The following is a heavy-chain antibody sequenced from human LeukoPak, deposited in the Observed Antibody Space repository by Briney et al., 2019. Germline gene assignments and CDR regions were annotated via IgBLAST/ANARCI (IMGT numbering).Heavy chain of an antibody. CDR1: GGTFSSYA. Sequence: GASVKVSCKASGGTFSSYAISWVRQAPGQGLEWMGGIIPIFGTANYAQKFQGRVTITADKSTSTAYMELSSMRSEDTAVYYCARERPDYYDSSEGYYYYMDVWGKGTTVTVSS. D-gene: IGHD3-22*01. CDR2: IIPIFGTA. CDR3: ARERPDYYDSSEGYYYYMDV. J-gene: IGHJ6*03. V-gene: IGHV1-69*06.